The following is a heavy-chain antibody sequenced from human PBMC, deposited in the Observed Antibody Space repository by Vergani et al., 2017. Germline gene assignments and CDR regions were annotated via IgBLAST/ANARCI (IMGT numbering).Heavy chain of an antibody. V-gene: IGHV1-69*02. Sequence: QVQLVQSGAEVKKPRSSVKVSCKASVGTFSSYTISWVRQAPGQGLEWMGRIIPILGIANYTQKFQGRVTVTADTSTSTAYIELSSLGSEHTAVYYCARGHITMVRGVISSDSCDIWGQGTMVTVSS. J-gene: IGHJ3*02. CDR3: ARGHITMVRGVISSDSCDI. D-gene: IGHD3-10*01. CDR2: IIPILGIA. CDR1: VGTFSSYT.